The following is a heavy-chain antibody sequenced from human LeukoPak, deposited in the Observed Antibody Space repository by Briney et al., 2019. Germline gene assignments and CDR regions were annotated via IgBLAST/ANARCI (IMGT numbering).Heavy chain of an antibody. CDR3: AKDRVSDY. CDR1: GFTVSDYS. CDR2: ISGSGSYT. V-gene: IGHV3-23*01. J-gene: IGHJ4*02. Sequence: GGSLRLSCAASGFTVSDYSMAWVRQAPGRGLEWVSAISGSGSYTDYAGSVKGRFTISKDNSKNTLYLQMNSLRAEDTAVYYCAKDRVSDYWGQGTLVTVSA. D-gene: IGHD3-10*01.